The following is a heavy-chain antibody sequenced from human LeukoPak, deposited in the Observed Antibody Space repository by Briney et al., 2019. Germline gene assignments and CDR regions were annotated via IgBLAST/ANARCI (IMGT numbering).Heavy chain of an antibody. CDR3: ARLYSSGWYYDY. D-gene: IGHD6-19*01. CDR2: IYYSGST. J-gene: IGHJ4*02. CDR1: GGSISSGGYY. Sequence: NASETLSLTCTVSGGSISSGGYYWSWIRQHPGKGLEWIGYIYYSGSTYYNPSLKSRVTISVDTSKNQFSLKLSSVTAADTAVYYCARLYSSGWYYDYWGQGTLVTVSS. V-gene: IGHV4-31*03.